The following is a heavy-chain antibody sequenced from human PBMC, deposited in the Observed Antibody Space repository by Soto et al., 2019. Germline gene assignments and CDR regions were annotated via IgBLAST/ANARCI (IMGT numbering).Heavy chain of an antibody. CDR1: GFTFSSYS. CDR2: ISSSSSYI. D-gene: IGHD5-12*01. J-gene: IGHJ6*02. Sequence: GGSLRLSCAASGFTFSSYSMNWVRQAPGKGLEWVSSISSSSSYIYYADSVKGRFTISRDNAKNSLYLQMNSLRAEDTAVYYCARESGYDKGPGGMDVWGQGTTVTVSS. CDR3: ARESGYDKGPGGMDV. V-gene: IGHV3-21*01.